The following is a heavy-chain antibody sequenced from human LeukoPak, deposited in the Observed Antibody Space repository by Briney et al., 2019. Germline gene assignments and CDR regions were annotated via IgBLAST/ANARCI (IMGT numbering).Heavy chain of an antibody. D-gene: IGHD3-16*01. CDR2: ISSSGSTI. CDR3: VGGKRDWFDP. CDR1: RFTFSDFY. Sequence: GGSLILSCAVSRFTFSDFYMSWIRPAPGKGLEWVSYISSSGSTISYADSVEGRFTISRDHAKNSLYLQMNCLIAEDPAVSYCVGGKRDWFDPWGQGTLVTVSS. V-gene: IGHV3-11*01. J-gene: IGHJ5*02.